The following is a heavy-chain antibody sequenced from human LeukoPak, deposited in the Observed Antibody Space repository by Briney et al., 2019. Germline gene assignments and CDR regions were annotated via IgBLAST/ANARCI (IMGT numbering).Heavy chain of an antibody. V-gene: IGHV4-4*07. J-gene: IGHJ3*02. CDR2: IDTSGST. CDR1: GGSISSHY. CDR3: ARDNYGDYVGAFDI. D-gene: IGHD4-17*01. Sequence: SETLSLTCTVSGGSISSHYWSWIRQPAGKGLEWIGRIDTSGSTNYNPSLKSRVTMSVDTSKKQFSLKLSSVTAADTAVYYCARDNYGDYVGAFDIWGQGTMVTVSS.